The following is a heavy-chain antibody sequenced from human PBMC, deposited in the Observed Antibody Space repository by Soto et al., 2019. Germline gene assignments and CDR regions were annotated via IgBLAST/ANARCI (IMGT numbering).Heavy chain of an antibody. Sequence: SVKVSCKAPGGTFSTYAITWVRQAPGQGLEWMGEIIPMLGTSTFAQNFQGRLTISRDNAKNSLYLQMNSLRAEDTAVYYCASDSSPGANYYYYGMDVWGQGTTVTVSS. CDR1: GGTFSTYA. D-gene: IGHD2-2*01. J-gene: IGHJ6*02. V-gene: IGHV1-69*05. CDR3: ASDSSPGANYYYYGMDV. CDR2: IIPMLGTS.